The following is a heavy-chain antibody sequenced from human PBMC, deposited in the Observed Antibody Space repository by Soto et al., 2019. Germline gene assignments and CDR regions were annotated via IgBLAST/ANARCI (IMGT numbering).Heavy chain of an antibody. J-gene: IGHJ4*02. V-gene: IGHV1-46*01. Sequence: QVQLVQSGAEVRKPGASVKVSCKASGYTFTNYYMHWVRQAPGQGLEWMGIINPSGGGTNYAQEFQGRVTMTRDTSTSILYMELSSLRSDDTAVYYCARGGNIAARPLDYWGQGTLVTVSS. CDR3: ARGGNIAARPLDY. CDR1: GYTFTNYY. D-gene: IGHD6-6*01. CDR2: INPSGGGT.